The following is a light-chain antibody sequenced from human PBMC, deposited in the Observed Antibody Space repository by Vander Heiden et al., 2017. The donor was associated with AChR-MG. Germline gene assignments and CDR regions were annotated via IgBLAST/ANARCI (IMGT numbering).Light chain of an antibody. CDR3: QQYFNPPRT. V-gene: IGKV4-1*01. CDR2: WAS. J-gene: IGKJ1*01. Sequence: DIVMTQSPDSLAVSLSERATINCKSRQSVFSRPHHSHYFAWYQQKPGQPPKVLNYWASTRESGVPDRFSGSGSGTDFTLTISSLQAEDVAVYYCQQYFNPPRTFGQGTKVEI. CDR1: QSVFSRPHHSHY.